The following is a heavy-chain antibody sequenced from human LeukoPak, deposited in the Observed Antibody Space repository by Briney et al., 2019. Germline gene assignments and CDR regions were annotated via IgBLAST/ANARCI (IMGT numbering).Heavy chain of an antibody. V-gene: IGHV1-69*05. CDR3: ARDISLGYSSGWYWGSFDY. CDR1: GGTFSSYA. J-gene: IGHJ4*02. D-gene: IGHD6-19*01. Sequence: GASVKVSCKASGGTFSSYAISWVRQAPGQGLEWMGRIIPIFGTANHAQKFQGRVTITTDESTSTAYMELSSLRSEDTAVYYCARDISLGYSSGWYWGSFDYWGQGTLVTVSS. CDR2: IIPIFGTA.